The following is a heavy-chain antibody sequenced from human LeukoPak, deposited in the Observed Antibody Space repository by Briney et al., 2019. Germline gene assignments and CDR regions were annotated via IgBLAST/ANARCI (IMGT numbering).Heavy chain of an antibody. Sequence: ASVKVSCKASGYTFTSYYMHWVRQAPGQGLECMGIINPSGGSTSYAQKFQGRVTMTTDTSTSTAYMELRSLRSDDTAVYYCARGTAGYFDYWGQGTLVTVSS. V-gene: IGHV1-46*01. CDR2: INPSGGST. D-gene: IGHD2-8*02. J-gene: IGHJ4*02. CDR3: ARGTAGYFDY. CDR1: GYTFTSYY.